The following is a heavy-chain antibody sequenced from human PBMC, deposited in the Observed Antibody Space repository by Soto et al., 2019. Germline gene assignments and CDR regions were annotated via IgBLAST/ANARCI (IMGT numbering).Heavy chain of an antibody. D-gene: IGHD2-8*01. Sequence: ASVKVSCKASGYTFTSYGISWVRQAPGQGLEWMGWISVYNGNTNYAQKVQGRGTMTTDTSTSTAYMELRSLRSDDTAVYYCARDGRNGGYFDYWGQGTVVTVSS. CDR1: GYTFTSYG. V-gene: IGHV1-18*01. CDR2: ISVYNGNT. J-gene: IGHJ4*02. CDR3: ARDGRNGGYFDY.